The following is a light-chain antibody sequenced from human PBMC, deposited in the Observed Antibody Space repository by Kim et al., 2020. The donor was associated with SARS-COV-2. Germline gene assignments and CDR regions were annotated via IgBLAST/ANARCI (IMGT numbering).Light chain of an antibody. CDR1: STDVGGYDF. CDR3: SAYRSDSTKL. J-gene: IGLJ1*01. V-gene: IGLV2-14*03. CDR2: DVS. Sequence: QSALTQPASVSGSPGQSITVSCTGTSTDVGGYDFVSWYKQHPGKAPKLIIYDVSNRPAGISNRFSGSKSGNTASLTISGLQADDEADYYCSAYRSDSTKLFGTGTKVTVL.